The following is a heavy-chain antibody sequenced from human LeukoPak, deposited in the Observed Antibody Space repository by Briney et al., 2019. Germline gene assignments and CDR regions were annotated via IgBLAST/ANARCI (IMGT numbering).Heavy chain of an antibody. V-gene: IGHV4-59*01. CDR3: ATYTNRLHY. J-gene: IGHJ4*02. D-gene: IGHD2-8*01. Sequence: SETLSLTCTISGGSIRSYYWSWIRQPPGKGLEWVGYIFYSGTTDSNPSLKSRVTISVDTSKNQFSLKLSSVTAADTAVYYCATYTNRLHYWGQGTLVTVSS. CDR1: GGSIRSYY. CDR2: IFYSGTT.